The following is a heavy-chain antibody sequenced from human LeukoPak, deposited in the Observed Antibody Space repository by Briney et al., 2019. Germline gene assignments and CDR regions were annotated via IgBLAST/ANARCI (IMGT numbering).Heavy chain of an antibody. CDR1: GGSISSYY. D-gene: IGHD6-19*01. V-gene: IGHV4-59*13. CDR3: AREAYSSGWYRFDY. CDR2: IYYSGST. J-gene: IGHJ4*02. Sequence: PSETLSPTCTVSGGSISSYYWSWIRQPPGKGLEWIGYIYYSGSTNYNPSLKSRVTISVDTSKNQFSLKLSSVTAADTAVYYCAREAYSSGWYRFDYWGQGTLVTVSS.